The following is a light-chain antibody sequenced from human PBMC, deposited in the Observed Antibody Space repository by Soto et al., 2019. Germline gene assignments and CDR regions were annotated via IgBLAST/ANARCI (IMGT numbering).Light chain of an antibody. CDR1: QTISSF. CDR3: QQSYSSPYT. J-gene: IGKJ2*01. CDR2: TAS. Sequence: DIQMTQSPSSLSVSVGDRVTITCRASQTISSFLTWYQQKPGKAPKLLIYTASSLQSGVASRFSGSGSGTDFTLSITSLQPEDFATYYCQQSYSSPYTFGQGTKLEIK. V-gene: IGKV1-39*01.